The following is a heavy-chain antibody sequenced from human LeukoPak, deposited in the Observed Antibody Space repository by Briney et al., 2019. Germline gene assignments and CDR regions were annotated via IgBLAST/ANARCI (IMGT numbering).Heavy chain of an antibody. Sequence: SETLSLTCTVSGGSISSYYWSWLRQPPGKGLEWIGYIYYSGSTNYNPSLKSRVTISVDTSKNQFSLKLSSVTAADTAVYYCARHGDFWSGYYPYYFDYWGQGTLVTVSS. CDR2: IYYSGST. V-gene: IGHV4-59*08. CDR1: GGSISSYY. CDR3: ARHGDFWSGYYPYYFDY. D-gene: IGHD3-3*01. J-gene: IGHJ4*02.